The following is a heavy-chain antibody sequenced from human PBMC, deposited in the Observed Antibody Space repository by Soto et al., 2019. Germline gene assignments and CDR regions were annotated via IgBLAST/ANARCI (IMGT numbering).Heavy chain of an antibody. Sequence: QVQLVQSGAEVKKPGSSVKVSCKASGGTFSSYAISWVRQAPGQGLEWMGGLIPIFGTANYAQKFQGRVTITADESTSTAYMELSSLRSEYTAVYYCARDPARRKTYSSSWYGPLDYWGQGTLVTVSS. D-gene: IGHD6-13*01. CDR1: GGTFSSYA. J-gene: IGHJ4*02. V-gene: IGHV1-69*01. CDR3: ARDPARRKTYSSSWYGPLDY. CDR2: LIPIFGTA.